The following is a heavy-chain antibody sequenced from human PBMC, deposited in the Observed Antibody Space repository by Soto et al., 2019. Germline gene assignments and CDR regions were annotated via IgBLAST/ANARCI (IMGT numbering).Heavy chain of an antibody. V-gene: IGHV4-38-2*01. CDR2: IYHSGST. Sequence: SETLSLTCAVSGYSISSGYYWGWIRQPPGKGLEWIGSIYHSGSTYYNPSLESRVTISVDTSKNQFSLKLSSVTAADTAVYYCARAGPADYFDYWGQGTLVTVSS. CDR3: ARAGPADYFDY. CDR1: GYSISSGYY. J-gene: IGHJ4*02. D-gene: IGHD6-13*01.